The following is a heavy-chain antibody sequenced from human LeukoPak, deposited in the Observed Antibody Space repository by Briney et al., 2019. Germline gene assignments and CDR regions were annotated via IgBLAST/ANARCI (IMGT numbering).Heavy chain of an antibody. V-gene: IGHV3-30*18. D-gene: IGHD2-21*01. CDR2: ISYDGSNK. Sequence: PGRSLRLSCAASGFTFSSYGMHWVRQAPGKGREWVAVISYDGSNKYYADSVKGRFTISRDNSKNTLYLQMNSLRAEDTAVYYCAKANLGHSDEHYFDYWGQGTLVTVSS. J-gene: IGHJ4*02. CDR1: GFTFSSYG. CDR3: AKANLGHSDEHYFDY.